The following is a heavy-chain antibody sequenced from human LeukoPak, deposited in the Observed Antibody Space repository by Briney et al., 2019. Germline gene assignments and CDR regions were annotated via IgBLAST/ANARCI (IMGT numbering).Heavy chain of an antibody. CDR2: IYYSGST. CDR1: GGSISSGGYY. Sequence: KPSQTLSLTCTVSGGSISSGGYYWSWIRQHPGKGLEWIGYIYYSGSTYYNPSLKSRVTISVDTSKNQFSLKLSSVTAADTAVYYCARDYYESSGFLDYGGRGPRVPVSS. CDR3: ARDYYESSGFLDY. D-gene: IGHD3-22*01. V-gene: IGHV4-31*03. J-gene: IGHJ4*02.